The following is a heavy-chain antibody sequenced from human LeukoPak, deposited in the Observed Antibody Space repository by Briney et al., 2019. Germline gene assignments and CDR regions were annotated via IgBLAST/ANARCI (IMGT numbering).Heavy chain of an antibody. J-gene: IGHJ1*01. CDR2: MNPHSGET. CDR1: GYIFTTYG. Sequence: ASVKVSCQASGYIFTTYGMSWVRQAPGQGLEWLGWMNPHSGETNNAQKFQGRVTMTRDTSISVAYMQLSSLRSDDTAVYYCARGMDAEAFQNWGQGTLVTVSS. CDR3: ARGMDAEAFQN. D-gene: IGHD2-2*03. V-gene: IGHV1-2*02.